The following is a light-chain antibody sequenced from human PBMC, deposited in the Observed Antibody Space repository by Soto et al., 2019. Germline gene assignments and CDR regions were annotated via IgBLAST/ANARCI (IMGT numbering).Light chain of an antibody. CDR1: QSISSY. Sequence: DIQMTQSPSSLSASVGDRVTITCRASQSISSYLNWYQQKPGKAPKLLIYAASSLQSGVPSRFSRSGSGTDFTLTISSLQPEDFATYYCQQSYSTPYTFGQGPKPEIK. V-gene: IGKV1-39*01. J-gene: IGKJ2*01. CDR2: AAS. CDR3: QQSYSTPYT.